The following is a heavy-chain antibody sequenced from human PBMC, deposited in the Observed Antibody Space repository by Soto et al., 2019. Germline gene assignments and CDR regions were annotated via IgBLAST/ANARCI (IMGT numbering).Heavy chain of an antibody. CDR1: GLSLSTTEMR. CDR2: IDWDDEK. CDR3: GRSRRGDYAFDI. V-gene: IGHV2-70*04. Sequence: SGPTLVNPIETLTLTCTVSGLSLSTTEMRMSWIRQPPGKALEWLARIDWDDEKFYSTSLKTRLTISKDTSKNQVVLTMTNMGPVDTATYYCGRSRRGDYAFDIWGQGTVVTVSS. J-gene: IGHJ3*02. D-gene: IGHD4-17*01.